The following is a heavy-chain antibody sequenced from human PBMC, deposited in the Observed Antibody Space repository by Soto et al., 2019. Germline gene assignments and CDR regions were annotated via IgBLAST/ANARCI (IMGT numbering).Heavy chain of an antibody. D-gene: IGHD3-22*01. CDR1: GFTFSDYF. CDR3: ARDQLYYNDISGRPLNAFDV. V-gene: IGHV3-11*01. Sequence: PGGSLRLSCAASGFTFSDYFMSWIRQAPGKGLEWVSSISSSDSTIYYADSVKGRFTISRDNAKNSLFLQMNSLRAEDTAVYYCARDQLYYNDISGRPLNAFDVWGQRTMVTVSS. CDR2: ISSSDSTI. J-gene: IGHJ3*01.